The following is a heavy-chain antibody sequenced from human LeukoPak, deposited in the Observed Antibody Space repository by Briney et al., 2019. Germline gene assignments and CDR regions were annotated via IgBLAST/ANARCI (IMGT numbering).Heavy chain of an antibody. CDR2: ISSGGSA. CDR3: ARSDDYYDSTGYYSFDY. V-gene: IGHV3-66*01. CDR1: GFTVSSSY. J-gene: IGHJ4*02. Sequence: GGSLRLSCAASGFTVSSSYMTWVRQAPGKGLKWVSLISSGGSAYYADSVEGRFTISRDNSKNTLYLQMNSLRVEDTAVFYCARSDDYYDSTGYYSFDYWGQGTLVTVSS. D-gene: IGHD3-22*01.